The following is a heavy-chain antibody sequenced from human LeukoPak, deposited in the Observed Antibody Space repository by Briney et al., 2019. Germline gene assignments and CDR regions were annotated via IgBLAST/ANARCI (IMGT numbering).Heavy chain of an antibody. CDR2: AYFTGST. J-gene: IGHJ4*02. Sequence: PSETLSLTCTVSGASISSSSSYWGWIRQPPGKGLEWIGSAYFTGSTNYNPSLKARVTISLDTSKNQFSLRLTSVTAADTGLYYCARNSSGWSFDYWGQGTLVTVSS. CDR1: GASISSSSSY. V-gene: IGHV4-39*01. D-gene: IGHD6-19*01. CDR3: ARNSSGWSFDY.